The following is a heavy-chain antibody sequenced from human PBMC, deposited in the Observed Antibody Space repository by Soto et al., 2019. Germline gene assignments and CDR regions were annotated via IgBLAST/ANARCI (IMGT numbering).Heavy chain of an antibody. CDR1: GGSVSSGSYY. Sequence: TSETLSLTCTVSGGSVSSGSYYWSWIRQPPGKGLEWIGYIYFSGSTYYNSSLKSRLGISVDMSKNQFSLNLSSVTAAYTAVYYCARHLSESGYDLNYWGQGTPVTVSS. CDR2: IYFSGST. J-gene: IGHJ4*02. V-gene: IGHV4-61*01. CDR3: ARHLSESGYDLNY. D-gene: IGHD5-12*01.